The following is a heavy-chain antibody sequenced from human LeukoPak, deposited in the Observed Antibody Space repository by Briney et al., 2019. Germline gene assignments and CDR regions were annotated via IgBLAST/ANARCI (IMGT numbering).Heavy chain of an antibody. CDR2: INHSGST. J-gene: IGHJ5*02. V-gene: IGHV4-34*01. CDR1: GGSFSGYY. Sequence: SETLSLTCAVYGGSFSGYYRSWIRQPPGKGLEWIGEINHSGSTNYNPSLKSRVTISVDTSKDQFSLKLSSVTAADTAVYYCARAIVVVPAATNWFDPWGQGTLVTVSS. CDR3: ARAIVVVPAATNWFDP. D-gene: IGHD2-2*01.